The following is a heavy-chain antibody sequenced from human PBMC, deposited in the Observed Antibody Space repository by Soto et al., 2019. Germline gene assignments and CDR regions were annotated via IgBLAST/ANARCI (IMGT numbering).Heavy chain of an antibody. CDR3: ALRSMAAVPEY. D-gene: IGHD6-13*01. CDR2: LYYGRSA. V-gene: IGHV4-59*01. J-gene: IGHJ4*02. CDR1: GDSISSYY. Sequence: QVQLQESGPGLVKPSETLSLTCAVSGDSISSYYCMWIRQPPGKGLESIGYLYYGRSANYNPSLKSRGTLSVATSTNQCSLTLSSITAADTAVYYCALRSMAAVPEYWGQGTLVTVSS.